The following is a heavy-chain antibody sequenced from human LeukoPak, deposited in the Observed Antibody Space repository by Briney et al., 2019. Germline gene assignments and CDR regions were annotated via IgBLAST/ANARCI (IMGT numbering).Heavy chain of an antibody. CDR1: GGSISNYY. CDR2: IYYSGST. D-gene: IGHD5-12*01. CDR3: ARDIGYARFDP. Sequence: SETLSLTCSVSGGSISNYYWSWIRQSTGKGLEWIGYIYYSGSTNYNPSLKSRVTISVDTSKNQFSLKLSSVTAADTAVYYCARDIGYARFDPWGQGTLVTVSS. J-gene: IGHJ5*02. V-gene: IGHV4-59*01.